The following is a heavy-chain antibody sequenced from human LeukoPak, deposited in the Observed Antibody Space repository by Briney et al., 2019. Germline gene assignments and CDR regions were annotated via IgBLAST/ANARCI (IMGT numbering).Heavy chain of an antibody. V-gene: IGHV4-59*12. CDR2: IYYSGST. J-gene: IGHJ4*02. CDR3: ARDRTWQQLAYDY. Sequence: SETLSLTCTVSGGSISSYYWSWIRQPPGKGLEWIGYIYYSGSTNYNPSLKSRVTISVDTSKNQFSLKLSSVTAADTAVYYCARDRTWQQLAYDYWGQGTLVTVSS. CDR1: GGSISSYY. D-gene: IGHD6-13*01.